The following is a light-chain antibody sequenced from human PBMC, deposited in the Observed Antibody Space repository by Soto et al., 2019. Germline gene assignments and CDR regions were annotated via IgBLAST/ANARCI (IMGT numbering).Light chain of an antibody. Sequence: DIQMTQSPSTLSASVGDRVTITCRASQSISSWLAWYQQKPGKAPKLLIYKASTLESGGPSRFSGSGSGTDFPLTLSSLQPDDVATSSCQQYSGSAWTFGHGTKVEIK. CDR3: QQYSGSAWT. CDR2: KAS. V-gene: IGKV1-5*03. J-gene: IGKJ1*01. CDR1: QSISSW.